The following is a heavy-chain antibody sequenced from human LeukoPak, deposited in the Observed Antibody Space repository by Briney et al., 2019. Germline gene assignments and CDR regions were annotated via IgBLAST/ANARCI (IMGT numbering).Heavy chain of an antibody. D-gene: IGHD2-2*01. CDR2: IIPILGIA. CDR3: ARGYCSSTSCSHNWFDP. J-gene: IGHJ5*02. CDR1: GGTFSSYA. V-gene: IGHV1-69*04. Sequence: ASVKVSCKASGGTFSSYAISWVRQAPGQGLEWMGRIIPILGIANYAQKFQGRVTITADKSTSTAYRELSSLRSEDTAVYYCARGYCSSTSCSHNWFDPWGQGTLVTVSS.